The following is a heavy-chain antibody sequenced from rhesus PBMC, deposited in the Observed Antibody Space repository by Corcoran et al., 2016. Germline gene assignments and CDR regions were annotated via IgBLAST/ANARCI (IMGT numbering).Heavy chain of an antibody. CDR3: ARVGSGTA. CDR1: GGSISSRNW. Sequence: QVQLQESGPAVVKPSETLSLTCAVSGGSISSRNWWTWIRQSPGKGLKLIGGIYGSGGTNEPTPSQESRFTISIDTSKTQCYLKLPSVTAADAAVYYCARVGSGTAWGQGVLVTVSS. CDR2: IYGSGGTN. D-gene: IGHD2-27*01. J-gene: IGHJ4*01. V-gene: IGHV4-93*02.